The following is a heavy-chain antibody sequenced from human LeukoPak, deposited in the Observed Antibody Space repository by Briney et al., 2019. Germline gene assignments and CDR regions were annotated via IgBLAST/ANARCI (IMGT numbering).Heavy chain of an antibody. J-gene: IGHJ4*02. D-gene: IGHD6-6*01. Sequence: ASVKVSCKASGGTFSSYAISWVRQAPGQGLEWMGGIIPIFGTANYAQKFQGRVTITADESTSTAYMELSSLRSEDTAVYYCARGSRIAARLLFDYWGQGTLVTVSS. CDR3: ARGSRIAARLLFDY. CDR2: IIPIFGTA. V-gene: IGHV1-69*13. CDR1: GGTFSSYA.